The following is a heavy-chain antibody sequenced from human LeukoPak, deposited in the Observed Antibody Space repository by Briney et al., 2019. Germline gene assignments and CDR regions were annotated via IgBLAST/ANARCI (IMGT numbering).Heavy chain of an antibody. CDR2: INAGNGNT. J-gene: IGHJ4*02. CDR1: GYTFTSYA. Sequence: ASVKVSCKASGYTFTSYAMHWVRQAPGQRLEWMGWINAGNGNTKYSQKFQGRVTITRDTSASTAYMELSSLRSEDTAVYSCARGVATNRYYFDYWGQGTLVTVSS. V-gene: IGHV1-3*01. D-gene: IGHD5-12*01. CDR3: ARGVATNRYYFDY.